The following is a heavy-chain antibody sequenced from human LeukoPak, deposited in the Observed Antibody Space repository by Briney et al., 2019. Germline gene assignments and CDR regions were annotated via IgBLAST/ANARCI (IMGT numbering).Heavy chain of an antibody. J-gene: IGHJ4*02. CDR3: ATQPKPYGNLDY. D-gene: IGHD4-17*01. CDR1: GYTFTTYW. CDR2: IYPADSDT. V-gene: IGHV5-51*01. Sequence: GESLKISCKGSGYTFTTYWIAWVRQMPGKGLEWMGIIYPADSDTRYSPSFQGQVTISVDKSISTAYVQWSSLKASDTAIYYCATQPKPYGNLDYWGQGTLVTVSS.